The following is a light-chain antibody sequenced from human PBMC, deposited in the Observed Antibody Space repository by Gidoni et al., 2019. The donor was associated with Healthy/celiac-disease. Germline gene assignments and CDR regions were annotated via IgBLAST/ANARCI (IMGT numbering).Light chain of an antibody. CDR1: QNVLYSPNNKSY. CDR2: WAS. CDR3: QQYYSTPYT. Sequence: DIVMTQSPDSLAVSLGERATIYCTSSQNVLYSPNNKSYLAWYQQKPGQPPKLLIYWASTRESGVPDRFSGSGSGTDFTLTISSLQAEDVAVYYCQQYYSTPYTFGQGTKLEIK. J-gene: IGKJ2*01. V-gene: IGKV4-1*01.